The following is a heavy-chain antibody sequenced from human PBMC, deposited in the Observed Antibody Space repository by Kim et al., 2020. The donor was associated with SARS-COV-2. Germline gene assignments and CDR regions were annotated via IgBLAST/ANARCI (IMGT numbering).Heavy chain of an antibody. J-gene: IGHJ4*02. D-gene: IGHD3-22*01. CDR3: ARDHRNDTGYYSFDY. CDR2: INGGNGYT. CDR1: GYTFYTYA. Sequence: ASVKVSCKASGYTFYTYAMHWVRQAPGQRLEWMGWINGGNGYTEYSQKFQGRVTSTRDTSAQTAYMELTSLRSEDTALYYCARDHRNDTGYYSFDYWGQGTLVTVSS. V-gene: IGHV1-3*01.